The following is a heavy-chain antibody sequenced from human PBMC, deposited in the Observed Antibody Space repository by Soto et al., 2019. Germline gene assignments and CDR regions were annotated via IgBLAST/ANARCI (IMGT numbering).Heavy chain of an antibody. D-gene: IGHD3-9*01. CDR3: ARCFDILTGYYIDYYYGMDV. CDR1: GGSISSRGSMSGRSFY. J-gene: IGHJ6*02. CDR2: ISYSDGS. Sequence: SETLSLTCTVSGGSISSRGSMSGRSFYWGWMRQPPGKGLEWIASISYSDGSFYNSSLKSRLTISVDTSKNQFSLSLRSVTAADTAVYYCARCFDILTGYYIDYYYGMDVWGQGTTVTVSS. V-gene: IGHV4-39*01.